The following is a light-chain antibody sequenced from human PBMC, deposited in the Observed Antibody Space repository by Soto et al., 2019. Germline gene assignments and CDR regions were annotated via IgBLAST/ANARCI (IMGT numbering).Light chain of an antibody. V-gene: IGKV3-20*01. CDR2: GIS. CDR1: HTISSSY. Sequence: EIVLTQSPGTLSLSPGERATLSCRASHTISSSYLAWYQQKPGQAPRLLMYGISRRATGIPDRFSGSGSGTDFTLTITRLEPEDFAVYYCQQTYSTPRTFGQGTKVEIK. CDR3: QQTYSTPRT. J-gene: IGKJ1*01.